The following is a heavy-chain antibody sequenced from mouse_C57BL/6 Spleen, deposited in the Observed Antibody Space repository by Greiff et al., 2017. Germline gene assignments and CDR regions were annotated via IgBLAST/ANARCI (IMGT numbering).Heavy chain of an antibody. J-gene: IGHJ2*01. CDR2: INPNNGGT. V-gene: IGHV1-26*01. Sequence: EVQLQQSGPELVKPGASVKISCKASGYTFTDYYMNWVKQSHGKSLEWIGDINPNNGGTSYNQKFKGKATLTVDKSSSTAYMELRSLTSEDSAVYYCARTRLEGYFDYWGQGTTLTVSS. CDR3: ARTRLEGYFDY. D-gene: IGHD4-1*01. CDR1: GYTFTDYY.